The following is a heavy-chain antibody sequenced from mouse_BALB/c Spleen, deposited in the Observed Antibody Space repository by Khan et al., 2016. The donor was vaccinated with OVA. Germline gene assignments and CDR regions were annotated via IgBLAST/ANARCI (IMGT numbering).Heavy chain of an antibody. CDR3: ARGTTASYWYFDV. D-gene: IGHD1-2*01. CDR1: GYSFTSYW. CDR2: IHPSDSET. V-gene: IGHV1-74*01. J-gene: IGHJ1*01. Sequence: QVQLQQSGADLVRPGASVKLSCKASGYSFTSYWMNWVQQRPGQGLEWIGLIHPSDSETRLNQKFKDKATLTVDKSSRTAYMHLSSPTSEDSAVYYCARGTTASYWYFDVWGAGTTVTVSS.